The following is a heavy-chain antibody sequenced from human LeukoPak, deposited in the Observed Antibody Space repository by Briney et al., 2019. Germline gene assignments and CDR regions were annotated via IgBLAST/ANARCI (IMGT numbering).Heavy chain of an antibody. D-gene: IGHD5-18*01. J-gene: IGHJ4*02. V-gene: IGHV5-51*01. Sequence: GESLKISCKVSGDNFSNYWIAWVRQMPGKSLECMGIIYPGDSDTRYSPSFRGQVTISADKSINTAYLQWSGLKATDAAMFFCARLGPRGYSYGYFTEWGQGTLVTVSS. CDR1: GDNFSNYW. CDR3: ARLGPRGYSYGYFTE. CDR2: IYPGDSDT.